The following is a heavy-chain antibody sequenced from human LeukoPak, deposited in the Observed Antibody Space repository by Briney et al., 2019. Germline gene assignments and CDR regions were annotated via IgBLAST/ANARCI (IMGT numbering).Heavy chain of an antibody. V-gene: IGHV3-7*01. Sequence: GGSLRLSCAASGFTFSTYWMAWVRQAPGKGLEWVANIKGGDSARHQADSVKGRFTISRDNAQNSVYLQMSSLRGEDRAIYYCAGDVVGSLDYWGQGTLVTVSS. CDR3: AGDVVGSLDY. J-gene: IGHJ4*02. D-gene: IGHD1-26*01. CDR1: GFTFSTYW. CDR2: IKGGDSAR.